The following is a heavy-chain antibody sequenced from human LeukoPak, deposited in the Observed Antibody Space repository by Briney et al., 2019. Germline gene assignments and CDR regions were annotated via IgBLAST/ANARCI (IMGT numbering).Heavy chain of an antibody. Sequence: ASVKVSCKASGYTFTGYYMHWVRQAPGQGLEWMGWINPNSGGTNYAQKFQGRVTMTRDTSISTAYMELSRLRSDDTAVYYCARVIKIVATIQEYYYSYMDVWGKGTTVTVSS. J-gene: IGHJ6*03. D-gene: IGHD5-12*01. CDR3: ARVIKIVATIQEYYYSYMDV. CDR2: INPNSGGT. V-gene: IGHV1-2*02. CDR1: GYTFTGYY.